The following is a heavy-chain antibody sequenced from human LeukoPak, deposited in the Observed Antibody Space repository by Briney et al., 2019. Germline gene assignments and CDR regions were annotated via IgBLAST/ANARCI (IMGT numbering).Heavy chain of an antibody. V-gene: IGHV4-30-4*01. Sequence: SETLSLTCTVSGGSISSGDYYWRWIRQPPGKGLEWIGYIYYSGSTYYNPSLKRRVTISVDTSKNQFSLKLSSVTAADTAVYYCARDLARYCSGGSCQKYNYYYYGMDVWGKGTTVTVSS. CDR2: IYYSGST. D-gene: IGHD2-15*01. CDR3: ARDLARYCSGGSCQKYNYYYYGMDV. CDR1: GGSISSGDYY. J-gene: IGHJ6*04.